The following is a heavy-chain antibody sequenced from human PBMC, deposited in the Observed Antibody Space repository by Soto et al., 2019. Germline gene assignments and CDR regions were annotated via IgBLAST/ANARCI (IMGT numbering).Heavy chain of an antibody. V-gene: IGHV3-30*18. CDR2: ISYDGSNK. J-gene: IGHJ4*02. Sequence: GGSLRLSCAASGFTFSSYGMHWVRQAPGKGLEWVAVISYDGSNKYYADSVKGRFTISRDNSKNTLYLQMNSLRAEDTAVYYCAKEISSGYYYLDYWGLGTLVTVSS. CDR1: GFTFSSYG. D-gene: IGHD3-22*01. CDR3: AKEISSGYYYLDY.